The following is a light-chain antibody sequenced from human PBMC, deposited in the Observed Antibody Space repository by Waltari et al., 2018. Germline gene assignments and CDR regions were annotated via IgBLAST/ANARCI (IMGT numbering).Light chain of an antibody. CDR1: NSNIRNHF. V-gene: IGLV1-47*01. J-gene: IGLJ3*02. CDR2: RSN. CDR3: TTWDDSLSGGV. Sequence: QSVLTQPPSASGSPGQRVTIPCSGSNSNIRNHFVLWYQHLPGTAPKLLIYRSNQRPSGVPDRFSGSKSGTSASLAISGLRSEDEADYYCTTWDDSLSGGVFGGGTKLTVL.